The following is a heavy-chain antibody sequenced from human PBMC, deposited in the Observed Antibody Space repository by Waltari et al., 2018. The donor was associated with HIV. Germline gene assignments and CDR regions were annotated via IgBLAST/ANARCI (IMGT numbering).Heavy chain of an antibody. CDR3: VRGKPLVVTPKYGSSGHRYYYFYAVDV. V-gene: IGHV4-34*02. Sequence: QVQLQQWGAGLLKPWETLSITCAVSGESPRGYFWGWIRQSPGRGLEYIAEVSPTGDVKNSPSLESRVTLSTDTSKMQFSLTLKSVTVADTAVYFCVRGKPLVVTPKYGSSGHRYYYFYAVDVWGQGTTVTVSS. J-gene: IGHJ6*02. CDR2: VSPTGDV. D-gene: IGHD6-6*01. CDR1: GESPRGYF.